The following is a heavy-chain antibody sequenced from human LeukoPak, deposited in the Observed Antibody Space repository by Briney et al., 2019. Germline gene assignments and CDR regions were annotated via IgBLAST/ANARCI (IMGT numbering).Heavy chain of an antibody. J-gene: IGHJ4*02. V-gene: IGHV4-30-4*01. CDR3: AREVSRWPYYFDY. CDR2: IYYSGST. Sequence: PSETLSLTCTVSGGSISSGDYYWSWIRQPPGKGLEWIGYIYYSGSTYYNPSLKSRVTISVDTSKNQFFLKLSPVTAADTAVYYCAREVSRWPYYFDYWGQGTLVTVSS. D-gene: IGHD4-23*01. CDR1: GGSISSGDYY.